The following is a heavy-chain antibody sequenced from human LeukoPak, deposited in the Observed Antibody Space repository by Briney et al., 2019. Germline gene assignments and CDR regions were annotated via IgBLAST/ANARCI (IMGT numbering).Heavy chain of an antibody. CDR3: ARGERTYYYDSSGYYYVDY. V-gene: IGHV3-21*01. J-gene: IGHJ4*02. D-gene: IGHD3-22*01. Sequence: GGSLRLSCAASGFTFSSYSMNWVRQAPGKGLEWVLSISSSSSYIYYADSVKGRFTISRDNAKNSLYLQMNSLRAEDTAVYYCARGERTYYYDSSGYYYVDYWGQGTLVTVSS. CDR1: GFTFSSYS. CDR2: ISSSSSYI.